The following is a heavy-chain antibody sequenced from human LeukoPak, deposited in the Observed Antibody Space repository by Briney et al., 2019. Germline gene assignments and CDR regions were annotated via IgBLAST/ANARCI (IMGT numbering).Heavy chain of an antibody. V-gene: IGHV4-59*08. J-gene: IGHJ4*02. CDR3: ARSARDVYHSSGFYLT. CDR2: IHYSGST. D-gene: IGHD3-22*01. Sequence: SETLSLTCTVSGGSITTYYWTWFRQPPGKGLQWIGYIHYSGSTNYNPSLKGRVTISADSSKNQISLQLISVTAADTTVFYYARSARDVYHSSGFYLTWGQGTLVTVS. CDR1: GGSITTYY.